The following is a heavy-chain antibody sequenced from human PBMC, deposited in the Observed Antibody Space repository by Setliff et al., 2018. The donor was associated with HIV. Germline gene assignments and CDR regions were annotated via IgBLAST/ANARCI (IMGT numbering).Heavy chain of an antibody. D-gene: IGHD6-13*01. CDR1: GYTFTSYW. J-gene: IGHJ3*02. CDR2: IYPGDSDT. V-gene: IGHV5-51*01. Sequence: PGESLKISCKGSGYTFTSYWIGWVRQMPGKGLEWMGIIYPGDSDTRYSPSFQGQVTISADKSIGTAYLQWSTLKASDTAIYYCARHRHTAAGTLDAFDIWGQGTVVTVSS. CDR3: ARHRHTAAGTLDAFDI.